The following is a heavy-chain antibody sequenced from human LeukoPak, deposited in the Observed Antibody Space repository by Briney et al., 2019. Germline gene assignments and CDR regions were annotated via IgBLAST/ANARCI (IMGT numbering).Heavy chain of an antibody. D-gene: IGHD3-3*01. V-gene: IGHV4-39*07. CDR1: GGSISSSSYY. CDR3: ASRSVGFDY. CDR2: IYYSGST. Sequence: SETLSLTCTVSGGSISSSSYYWGWIRQPPGKGLEWIGSIYYSGSTYYNPSLKSRVTISVDTSKNQFSLKLSSVTAADTAVYYCASRSVGFDYWGQGTLVTVSS. J-gene: IGHJ4*02.